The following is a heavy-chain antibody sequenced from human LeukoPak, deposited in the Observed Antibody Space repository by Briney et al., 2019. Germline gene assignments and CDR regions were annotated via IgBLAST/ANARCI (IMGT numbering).Heavy chain of an antibody. CDR2: IYYSGST. CDR3: ARGGLGIAAAGTSDHWFDP. D-gene: IGHD6-13*01. Sequence: SETLSLTCTVSGGSISSGGYYWSWIRQHPGKGLEWIGYIYYSGSTYYNPSLKSRVTISVDTSKNQFSLKLSSVTAADTAVYYCARGGLGIAAAGTSDHWFDPWGQGTLVTVSS. CDR1: GGSISSGGYY. J-gene: IGHJ5*02. V-gene: IGHV4-31*03.